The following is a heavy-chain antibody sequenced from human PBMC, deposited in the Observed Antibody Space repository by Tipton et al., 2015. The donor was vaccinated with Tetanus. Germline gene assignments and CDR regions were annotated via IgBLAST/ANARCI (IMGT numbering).Heavy chain of an antibody. Sequence: QLVQSGAEMKKPGSSVKVSCKASGGTFTNYALSWVRQAPGQGLEWVGGITPIFGTTNSAPKFQGRVTITADESTNTAFMELSSLKASDTAMYYCARLGYCSGGSCYLIDYWGQGTLVTVSS. CDR2: ITPIFGTT. J-gene: IGHJ4*02. CDR1: GGTFTNYA. CDR3: ARLGYCSGGSCYLIDY. D-gene: IGHD2-15*01. V-gene: IGHV1-69*01.